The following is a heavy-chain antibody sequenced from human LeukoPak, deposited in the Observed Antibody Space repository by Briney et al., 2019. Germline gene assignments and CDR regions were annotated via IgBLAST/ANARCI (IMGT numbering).Heavy chain of an antibody. Sequence: PAASVTVSCEASGYTFTSYDINWVRQAPGQGLEWMGWMNPNSGNTGYAQKFQGRVTMTRNTSISTAYMELSSLRSEDTAVYYCTSGGFDEPDYAFDSWGQGTMVTVSS. CDR1: GYTFTSYD. CDR3: TSGGFDEPDYAFDS. D-gene: IGHD3-9*01. J-gene: IGHJ3*02. CDR2: MNPNSGNT. V-gene: IGHV1-8*01.